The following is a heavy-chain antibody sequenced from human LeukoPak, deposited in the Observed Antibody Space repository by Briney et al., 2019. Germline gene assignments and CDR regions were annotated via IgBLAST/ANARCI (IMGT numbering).Heavy chain of an antibody. CDR2: ISSSSSYI. CDR1: GFIFSNAW. Sequence: GGSLRLSCAASGFIFSNAWMHWVRQAPGKGLEWVSSISSSSSYIYYADSVKGRFTISRDNAKNSLYLQMNSLRAEDTAVYYCASYYSSVVYWGQGTLVTVSS. CDR3: ASYYSSVVY. J-gene: IGHJ4*02. V-gene: IGHV3-21*01. D-gene: IGHD6-19*01.